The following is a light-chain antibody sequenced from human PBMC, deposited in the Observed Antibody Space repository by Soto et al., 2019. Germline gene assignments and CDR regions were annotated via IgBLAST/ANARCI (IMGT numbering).Light chain of an antibody. CDR2: GAS. CDR1: QSVSSN. CDR3: QQYGSSGT. V-gene: IGKV3-20*01. J-gene: IGKJ1*01. Sequence: EIVMTQSAVTLSVSPGERATLSCRASQSVSSNLAWYQQKPGQAPRVLIYGASSRATGIPDRFSGSGSGTDFTLAIRRLEPEDFAVYYCQQYGSSGTFGQGTKVDIK.